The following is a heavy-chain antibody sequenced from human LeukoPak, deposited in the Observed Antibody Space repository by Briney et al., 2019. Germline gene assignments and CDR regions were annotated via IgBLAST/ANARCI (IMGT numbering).Heavy chain of an antibody. CDR1: GFTFSSYS. CDR3: AKTKGSGGWYTDINY. D-gene: IGHD6-19*01. Sequence: TTGGSLRLSCAASGFTFSSYSMNWVRQAPGKGLEWVSSISSSSSYIYYADSVKGRFTISRDNAKNSLYLQMNSLRVEDTAVYYCAKTKGSGGWYTDINYWGQGTLVTVSS. CDR2: ISSSSSYI. V-gene: IGHV3-21*04. J-gene: IGHJ4*02.